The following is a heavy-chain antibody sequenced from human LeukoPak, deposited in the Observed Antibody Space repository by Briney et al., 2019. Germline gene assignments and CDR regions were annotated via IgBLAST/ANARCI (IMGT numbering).Heavy chain of an antibody. CDR1: GFTFSSYA. D-gene: IGHD1-26*01. J-gene: IGHJ4*02. V-gene: IGHV3-30*01. CDR3: ARGSGSYHALDY. Sequence: XGSLRLSCAASGFTFSSYAMHWVRQAPGKGLEWVAVISYDGSNKYYADSVKGRFTISRDNSKNTLYLQMNSLRAEDTAVYYCARGSGSYHALDYWGQGTLVTVSS. CDR2: ISYDGSNK.